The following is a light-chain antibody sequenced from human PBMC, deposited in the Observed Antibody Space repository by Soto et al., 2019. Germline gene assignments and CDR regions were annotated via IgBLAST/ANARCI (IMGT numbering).Light chain of an antibody. V-gene: IGLV2-23*01. CDR1: RWNS. CDR3: CSYAGDPYV. Sequence: RWNSVSWYQQHPGKAPKLMLYEGSKRPSGVSDRFSGSKSGNTASLTISGLQADDEADYYCCSYAGDPYVFGTGTKVTVL. CDR2: EGS. J-gene: IGLJ1*01.